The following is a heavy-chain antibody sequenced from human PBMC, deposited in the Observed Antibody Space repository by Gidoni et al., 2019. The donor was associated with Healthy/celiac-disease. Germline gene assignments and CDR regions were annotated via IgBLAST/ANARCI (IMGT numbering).Heavy chain of an antibody. D-gene: IGHD3-3*01. V-gene: IGHV3-7*03. CDR2: IKQDGSEK. CDR1: GFTFSSYW. Sequence: EVQLVESGGGLVQPGGSLRLSCAASGFTFSSYWMSWVRQAPGKGLEWVDNIKQDGSEKYYVDSVKGRFTISRDNAKNSLYLQMNSLRAEDTAVYYCAREAVGGDYDFWSGHPNYWGQGTLVTVSS. J-gene: IGHJ4*02. CDR3: AREAVGGDYDFWSGHPNY.